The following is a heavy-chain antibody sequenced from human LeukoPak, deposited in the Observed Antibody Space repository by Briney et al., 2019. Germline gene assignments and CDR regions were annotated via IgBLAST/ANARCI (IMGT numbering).Heavy chain of an antibody. CDR3: ATRSVVGR. D-gene: IGHD1-26*01. Sequence: GGSLRLSCATSGFTLRSYDMSWVRQAPGKGLEWVSSISGSLDSTYYADSVKGRFTISRDNSKNTLYLEMNNLKAEDTAIYYCATRSVVGRGGQGTLVIVSS. CDR1: GFTLRSYD. J-gene: IGHJ4*02. CDR2: ISGSLDST. V-gene: IGHV3-23*01.